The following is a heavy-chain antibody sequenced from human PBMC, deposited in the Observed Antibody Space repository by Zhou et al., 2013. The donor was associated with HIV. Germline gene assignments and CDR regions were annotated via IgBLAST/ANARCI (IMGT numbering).Heavy chain of an antibody. CDR2: IYTSGST. CDR3: ARTNWGYAFHS. Sequence: QVQLQESGPGLVKPSQTLSLTCIVSGDSISSGNYYWSWIRQPAGKGLEWIGHIYTSGSTNYNPSLKSRVTISVDTSKNRFSLKLTSVTAADTAVYYCARTNWGYAFHSWGQGTMVTVSS. V-gene: IGHV4-61*09. D-gene: IGHD7-27*01. J-gene: IGHJ3*02. CDR1: GDSISSGNYY.